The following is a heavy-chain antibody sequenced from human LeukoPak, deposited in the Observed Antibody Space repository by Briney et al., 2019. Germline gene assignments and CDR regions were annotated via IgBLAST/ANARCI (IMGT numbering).Heavy chain of an antibody. CDR3: ARGGRHGCYDVRGFYYYYMDV. J-gene: IGHJ6*03. CDR1: GGSINSGGYY. V-gene: IGHV4-31*02. D-gene: IGHD3-10*02. CDR2: IYNSGST. Sequence: PSQTLSHTCNVSGGSINSGGYYWSWVRHHPGKGLEWIGYIYNSGSTYYNLSLKSRVTISVDTSKNQFSLKLNYVTAAETTVYYCARGGRHGCYDVRGFYYYYMDVWGKGSTVTVSS.